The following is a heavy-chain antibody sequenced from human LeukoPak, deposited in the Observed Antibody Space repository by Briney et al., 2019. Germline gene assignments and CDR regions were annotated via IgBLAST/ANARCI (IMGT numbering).Heavy chain of an antibody. CDR1: GFTFSSYS. CDR2: ISSSSSYI. D-gene: IGHD5-24*01. CDR3: ARVIGDGYNPDDY. J-gene: IGHJ4*02. V-gene: IGHV3-21*01. Sequence: GGSLRLSCAASGFTFSSYSMNWVRQAPGKGLEWVSSISSSSSYIYYADSVKGRFTISRDNAKNSLYLQMNSLRAEGTAVYYCARVIGDGYNPDDYWGQGTLVTVSS.